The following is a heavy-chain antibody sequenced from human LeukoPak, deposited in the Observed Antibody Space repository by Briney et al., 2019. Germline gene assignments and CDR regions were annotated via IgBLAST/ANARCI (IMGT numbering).Heavy chain of an antibody. D-gene: IGHD3-16*01. V-gene: IGHV4-59*01. CDR2: IYYSGST. CDR1: GGSISSYY. CDR3: ARFTPQGYGWGGYNRFDP. J-gene: IGHJ5*02. Sequence: SETLSLTCTVSGGSISSYYWNWIRRPPGKGLEWIGYIYYSGSTNYNPSLKSRVTISVDTSKNQFPLNLTSVTAADTAVYYCARFTPQGYGWGGYNRFDPWGQGTLVTVSS.